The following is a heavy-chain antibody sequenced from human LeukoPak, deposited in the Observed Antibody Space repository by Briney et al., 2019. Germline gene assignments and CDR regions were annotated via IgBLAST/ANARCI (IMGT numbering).Heavy chain of an antibody. D-gene: IGHD4-23*01. CDR2: ISGSGGST. CDR1: GFTFSSHG. J-gene: IGHJ4*02. Sequence: GGSLRLSCAASGFTFSSHGMSWVRQAPGKGLEWVSTISGSGGSTYYADSVKGRFTISRDNSKNTLYLQMNSLRAEDTAVYYCAKDRLTVAHFDYWGQGTPVTVSS. CDR3: AKDRLTVAHFDY. V-gene: IGHV3-23*01.